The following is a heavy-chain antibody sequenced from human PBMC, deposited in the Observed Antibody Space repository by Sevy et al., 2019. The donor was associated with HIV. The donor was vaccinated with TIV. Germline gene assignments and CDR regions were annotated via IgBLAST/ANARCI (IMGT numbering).Heavy chain of an antibody. CDR3: ARIFRGVVVVAATRSFYYYYYMDV. V-gene: IGHV4-34*01. Sequence: SETLSLTCAVYGGSFSGYYWSWIRQPPGKGLEWIGEINRSGSTNYNPSLKSRVTISVDTSKNQFSLKLSSVTAADTAVYYCARIFRGVVVVAATRSFYYYYYMDVWGKGTTVTVSS. D-gene: IGHD2-15*01. CDR1: GGSFSGYY. J-gene: IGHJ6*03. CDR2: INRSGST.